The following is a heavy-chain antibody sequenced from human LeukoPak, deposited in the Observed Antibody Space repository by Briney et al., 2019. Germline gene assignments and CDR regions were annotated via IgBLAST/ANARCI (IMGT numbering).Heavy chain of an antibody. CDR1: GYTFTSYY. CDR2: INPSGGGT. CDR3: ARTAKSTAVTYVAFDI. V-gene: IGHV1-46*01. J-gene: IGHJ3*02. D-gene: IGHD4-17*01. Sequence: ASVKVSCKASGYTFTSYYMHWVRQAPGQGLEWMGIINPSGGGTSYAQKFQGRVTMTRDTSTSTVYMELSSLRSEDTAVYYCARTAKSTAVTYVAFDIWGQGTMVTVSS.